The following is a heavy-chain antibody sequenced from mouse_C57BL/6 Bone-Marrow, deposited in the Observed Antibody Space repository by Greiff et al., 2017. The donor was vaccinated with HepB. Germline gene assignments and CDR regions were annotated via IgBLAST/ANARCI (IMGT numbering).Heavy chain of an antibody. CDR1: GYTFTSYG. CDR3: ASGYDGYYPFAY. Sequence: VQLQQSGAELARPGASVKLSCKASGYTFTSYGISWVKQRTGQGLEWIGEIYPRSGNTYYNEKFKGKATLTADKSSSTAYMELRSLTSEDSAVYFCASGYDGYYPFAYRGQGTLVTVSA. D-gene: IGHD2-3*01. V-gene: IGHV1-81*01. J-gene: IGHJ3*01. CDR2: IYPRSGNT.